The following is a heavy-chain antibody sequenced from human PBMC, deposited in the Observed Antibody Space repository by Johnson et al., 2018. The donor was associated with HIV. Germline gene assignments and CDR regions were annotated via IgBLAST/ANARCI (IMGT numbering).Heavy chain of an antibody. J-gene: IGHJ3*02. Sequence: VQLVESGGALVQPGRSLRLSCTASGFTFGDYGLNWVRQAPGKGLEWVSFIRSKTHGGTREYAASVKGRFTISRDDSKNIVYLQMNSLKTEDTGVYYCTRGGITIFGVVDAFDIWGQGTMITVSS. CDR1: GFTFGDYG. D-gene: IGHD3-3*01. CDR3: TRGGITIFGVVDAFDI. V-gene: IGHV3-49*04. CDR2: IRSKTHGGTR.